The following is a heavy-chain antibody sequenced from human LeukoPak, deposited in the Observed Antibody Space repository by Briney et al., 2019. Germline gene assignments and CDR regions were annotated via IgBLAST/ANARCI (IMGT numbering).Heavy chain of an antibody. CDR1: GFTFSSYS. Sequence: GGSLRLSCAASGFTFSSYSMNWVRQAPGKGLEWVSSISSSSSYIYYADSVKGRFTISRDNAKNSLYLQMNSLRAEDTAVYYCARGLISSGWYRDGYPSDAFDIWGQGTMATVSS. V-gene: IGHV3-21*01. D-gene: IGHD6-19*01. J-gene: IGHJ3*02. CDR2: ISSSSSYI. CDR3: ARGLISSGWYRDGYPSDAFDI.